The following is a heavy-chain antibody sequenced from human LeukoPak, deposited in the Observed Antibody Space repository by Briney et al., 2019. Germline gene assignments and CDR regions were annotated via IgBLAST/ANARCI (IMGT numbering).Heavy chain of an antibody. CDR1: GGSLSGHY. V-gene: IGHV4-34*01. J-gene: IGHJ5*02. D-gene: IGHD2-15*01. Sequence: PSETLSLTCAVYGGSLSGHYWSWIRQPPGKGLEWIGEINHSGSTTYNPSLKSRVTISVDTSKNQFSLKLTSVTAADTAVYYCARNEDCGGGSCYNWFDPWGQGTLVTVSS. CDR2: INHSGST. CDR3: ARNEDCGGGSCYNWFDP.